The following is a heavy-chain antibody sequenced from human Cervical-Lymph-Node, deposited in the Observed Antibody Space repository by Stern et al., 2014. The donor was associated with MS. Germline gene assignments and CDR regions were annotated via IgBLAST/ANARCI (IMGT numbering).Heavy chain of an antibody. D-gene: IGHD3-22*01. J-gene: IGHJ3*02. Sequence: QVQLQESGPGLVKPSETLSLTCTVSGGSINSYYWSWIRQTPGKGLEWIGYIYYSGSTNYNPSLKSRVTISVDTSKNQFSLKLSSVTAADTAVYYCARGTRYYYDSGGYKQFDDAFDIWGQGTMVTVSS. CDR1: GGSINSYY. CDR3: ARGTRYYYDSGGYKQFDDAFDI. CDR2: IYYSGST. V-gene: IGHV4-59*01.